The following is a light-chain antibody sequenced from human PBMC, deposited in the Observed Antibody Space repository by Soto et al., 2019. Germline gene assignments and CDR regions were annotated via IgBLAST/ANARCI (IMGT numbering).Light chain of an antibody. CDR3: QQYDNLHLT. CDR2: GAS. Sequence: DIQMTQSPSSLSASVGDRVTITCQASQDISNYLNWYQQKPGKAPKLLIYGASNLETGGPSRFSGSGSGTDFTFTISSLQPEDIATYYWQQYDNLHLTFGGGTKVEIK. J-gene: IGKJ4*01. CDR1: QDISNY. V-gene: IGKV1-33*01.